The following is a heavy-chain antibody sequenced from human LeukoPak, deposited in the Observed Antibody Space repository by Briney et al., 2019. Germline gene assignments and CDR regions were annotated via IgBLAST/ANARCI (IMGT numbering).Heavy chain of an antibody. D-gene: IGHD4-11*01. CDR1: GGSFSGYY. CDR2: INHSGST. V-gene: IGHV4-34*01. J-gene: IGHJ4*02. CDR3: ARGFWGPSNSFDY. Sequence: SSETLSLTCAVYGGSFSGYYWSWIRQPPGKGLEWIGEINHSGSTNYNPSLKSRVTISVDTSKNQFSLKLSSVTAADTAVYYCARGFWGPSNSFDYWGQGTLVTVSS.